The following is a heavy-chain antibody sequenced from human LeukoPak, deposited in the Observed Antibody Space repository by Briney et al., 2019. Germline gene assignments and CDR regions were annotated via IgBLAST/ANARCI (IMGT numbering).Heavy chain of an antibody. V-gene: IGHV3-33*01. Sequence: PGGSLRLSCAASGFTFSSYGMHWVRQAPGKGLEWVAVIWYDGSNKYYADSVKGRFTISRDNSKNTLYLQMNSLRAEDTAVYYCARAGYYYDSSGYSHYFDYWGQGTLVTVSS. CDR3: ARAGYYYDSSGYSHYFDY. D-gene: IGHD3-22*01. J-gene: IGHJ4*02. CDR1: GFTFSSYG. CDR2: IWYDGSNK.